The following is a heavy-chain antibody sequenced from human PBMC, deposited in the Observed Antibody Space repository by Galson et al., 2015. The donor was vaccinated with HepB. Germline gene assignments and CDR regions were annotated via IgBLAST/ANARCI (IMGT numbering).Heavy chain of an antibody. V-gene: IGHV7-4-1*02. CDR1: GYTLTDYV. CDR3: ARSPLRFLDWLPYYDYYYMDV. J-gene: IGHJ6*03. CDR2: MNTNTGKP. Sequence: SVKVSCKASGYTLTDYVVNWVRQAPGQGLEWMGWMNTNTGKPTYAPGLPGRFVFSLDTSVTTAYLQISSLETDDTAVYYCARSPLRFLDWLPYYDYYYMDVWGEGTTVTVSS. D-gene: IGHD3-3*01.